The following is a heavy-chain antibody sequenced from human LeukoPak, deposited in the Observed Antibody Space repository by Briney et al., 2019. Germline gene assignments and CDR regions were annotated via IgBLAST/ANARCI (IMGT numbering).Heavy chain of an antibody. J-gene: IGHJ4*02. Sequence: SETLSLTCTVSGGSISSYYWSSIRQPPGKGLEWIGYIYYSGSTNYNPSLKSRVTISVDTSKNQFSLKLSSVTAADTAVYYCARGIAAAGKDYWGQGTLVTVSS. CDR3: ARGIAAAGKDY. V-gene: IGHV4-59*01. CDR2: IYYSGST. D-gene: IGHD6-13*01. CDR1: GGSISSYY.